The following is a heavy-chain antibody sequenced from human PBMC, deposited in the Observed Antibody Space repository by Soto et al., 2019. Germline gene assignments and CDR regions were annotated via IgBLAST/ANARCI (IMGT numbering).Heavy chain of an antibody. D-gene: IGHD2-2*01. Sequence: QVQLVQSGAEVKKPGSSVKVSCKASGGTFSSDASSWVRQAPGQGLEWMGGILPIPGTANYAQKFQGRVTITADESTSTAYMELSRLRSEDTAVYSCARSQGSSTSLEIYYYYYYGMAVGGQGTTVTVSS. CDR3: ARSQGSSTSLEIYYYYYYGMAV. J-gene: IGHJ6*02. CDR2: ILPIPGTA. V-gene: IGHV1-69*01. CDR1: GGTFSSDA.